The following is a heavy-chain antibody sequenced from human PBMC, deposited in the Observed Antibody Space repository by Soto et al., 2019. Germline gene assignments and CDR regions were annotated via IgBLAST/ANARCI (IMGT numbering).Heavy chain of an antibody. CDR1: EGTFNSYT. J-gene: IGHJ4*02. Sequence: QVQLVQSGAEVKKPGSSVKVSCTASEGTFNSYTISWVRQAPGQGLEWMGRVIPILGMANFAQKFQGRVIITADKSPSTAYMVLSSLRSDDTAVYYCATNYGSGSTHLDYWGQGTLVTVSS. CDR3: ATNYGSGSTHLDY. D-gene: IGHD3-10*01. CDR2: VIPILGMA. V-gene: IGHV1-69*02.